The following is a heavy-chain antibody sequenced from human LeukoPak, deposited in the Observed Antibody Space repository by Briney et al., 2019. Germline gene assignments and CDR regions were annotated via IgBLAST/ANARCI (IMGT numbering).Heavy chain of an antibody. J-gene: IGHJ4*02. CDR2: IIPILGIA. CDR3: ARDVGSGLVPFDY. CDR1: GGTFSSYA. D-gene: IGHD2-15*01. V-gene: IGHV1-69*04. Sequence: GSPVKVSCKASGGTFSSYAISWVRQAPGQGLEWMGRIIPILGIANYAQKFQGRVTITADKSTSTAYMELSSLRSEDTAVYYCARDVGSGLVPFDYWGQGTLVTVSS.